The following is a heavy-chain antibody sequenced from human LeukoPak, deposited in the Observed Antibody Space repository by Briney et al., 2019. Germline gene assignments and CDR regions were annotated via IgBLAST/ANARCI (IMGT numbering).Heavy chain of an antibody. CDR2: IYTGETT. V-gene: IGHV3-66*01. Sequence: GGSLRLSCAASGSTVSSKYMSWVRQAPGKGLEWVSVIYTGETTYYADSVKGRFTISRDNSKDTLYLQMDGLRVEDTAVYYCAKVGAVAAVENWGQGTLVTVSS. CDR3: AKVGAVAAVEN. D-gene: IGHD6-19*01. CDR1: GSTVSSKY. J-gene: IGHJ4*02.